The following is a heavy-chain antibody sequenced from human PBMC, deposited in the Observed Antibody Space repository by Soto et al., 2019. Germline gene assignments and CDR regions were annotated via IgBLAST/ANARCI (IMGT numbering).Heavy chain of an antibody. V-gene: IGHV4-39*01. Sequence: SETLSLTCTVSGGSISSTTYSWGWIRQPPGKGLEWIGSMYYSRTTYSNPSRQSRVTLSVDTSNNQFSLKLTSVTAADTSVYYRARHGGKLGITGPMGHFDYWCQGSPVTVSS. D-gene: IGHD1-20*01. CDR3: ARHGGKLGITGPMGHFDY. J-gene: IGHJ4*02. CDR2: MYYSRTT. CDR1: GGSISSTTYS.